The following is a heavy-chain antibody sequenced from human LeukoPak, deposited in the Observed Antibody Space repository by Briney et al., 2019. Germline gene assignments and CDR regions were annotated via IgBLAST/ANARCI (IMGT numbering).Heavy chain of an antibody. CDR1: GFTFRSYT. Sequence: GGSLRLSCAASGFTFRSYTMTWVRQAQGTGPEWVSSISGSGAGTYYADSVKGRFTISRDNSKNTLYLEVNGLRADDTAIYYCAREQNIRGVIIIVDSWGQGTLVTVSS. J-gene: IGHJ4*02. CDR2: ISGSGAGT. CDR3: AREQNIRGVIIIVDS. D-gene: IGHD3-10*01. V-gene: IGHV3-23*01.